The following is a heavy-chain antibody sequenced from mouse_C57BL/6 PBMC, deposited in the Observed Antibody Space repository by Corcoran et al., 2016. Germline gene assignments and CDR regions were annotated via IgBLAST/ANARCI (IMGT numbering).Heavy chain of an antibody. D-gene: IGHD2-4*01. J-gene: IGHJ4*01. CDR3: ARENYDLVDAMDY. Sequence: QVQLQQSGAELVKPGASVKISCKASGYAFSSYWMNWVKQRPGKGLEWIGQIYPGDGDTNYNGKFKGKATLTADKSSSTAYMQLSSLTSEDSAVYFCARENYDLVDAMDYWGQGTSVTVSS. CDR1: GYAFSSYW. CDR2: IYPGDGDT. V-gene: IGHV1-80*01.